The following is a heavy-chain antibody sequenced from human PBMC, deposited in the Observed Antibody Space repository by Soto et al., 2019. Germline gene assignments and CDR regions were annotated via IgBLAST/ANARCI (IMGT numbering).Heavy chain of an antibody. J-gene: IGHJ6*02. Sequence: PGGSLRLSCAASGFTFSSYAMSWVRQAPGKGLEWVSVISGSGDSTYYADSVRGRFTISRDNSKNTLYLQMNSLRAEDTAVYYCAKDRDGAAAGPTKFYGMDVWGQETTLTVSS. V-gene: IGHV3-23*01. CDR3: AKDRDGAAAGPTKFYGMDV. D-gene: IGHD6-13*01. CDR1: GFTFSSYA. CDR2: ISGSGDST.